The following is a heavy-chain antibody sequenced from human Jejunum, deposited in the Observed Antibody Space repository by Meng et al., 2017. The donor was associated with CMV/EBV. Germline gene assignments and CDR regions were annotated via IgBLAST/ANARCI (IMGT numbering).Heavy chain of an antibody. CDR2: ISGSSTYI. J-gene: IGHJ5*02. CDR3: ARAIDYGDPNWFDT. CDR1: GFTFTSYS. D-gene: IGHD4-17*01. Sequence: SGFTFTSYSITWVRQAPGKGLEWLSYISGSSTYIYHADSVKGRFTISRDNAKNSVYLQMNGLRAEDAAVYYCARAIDYGDPNWFDTWGQGTLVTVSS. V-gene: IGHV3-21*01.